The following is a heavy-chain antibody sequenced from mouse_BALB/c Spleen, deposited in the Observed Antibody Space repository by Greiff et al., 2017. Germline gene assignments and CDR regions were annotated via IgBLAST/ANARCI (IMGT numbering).Heavy chain of an antibody. CDR2: ISDGGSYT. CDR3: ARGGAYYAMDY. V-gene: IGHV5-4*02. CDR1: GFTFSDYY. Sequence: DVQLVESGGGLVKPGGSLKLSCAASGFTFSDYYMYWVRQTPEKRLEWVATISDGGSYTYYPDSVKGRFTISRDNAKNNLYLQMSSLKSEDTAMYYCARGGAYYAMDYWGQGTSVTVSS. J-gene: IGHJ4*01.